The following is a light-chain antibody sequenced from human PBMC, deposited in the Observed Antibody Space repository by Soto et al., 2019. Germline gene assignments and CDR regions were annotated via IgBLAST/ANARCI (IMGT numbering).Light chain of an antibody. CDR2: SND. Sequence: QSVLTQPPSASGTPGQRVTISCSGGTSNIGSNTVNWYQQLPGTAPKLLIYSNDQRPSGVPDRFSGSKSGTSASLAISGLRSDDEADYYCAAWDDSLSGWVFGGGTKLTVL. CDR3: AAWDDSLSGWV. J-gene: IGLJ3*02. CDR1: TSNIGSNT. V-gene: IGLV1-44*01.